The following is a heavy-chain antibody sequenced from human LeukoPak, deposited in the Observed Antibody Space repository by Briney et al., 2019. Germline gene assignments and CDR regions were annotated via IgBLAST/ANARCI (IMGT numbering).Heavy chain of an antibody. D-gene: IGHD2-15*01. V-gene: IGHV1-8*01. CDR1: GYTFTSYD. CDR2: MNPNSGNT. J-gene: IGHJ4*02. Sequence: ASVKVSCKASGYTFTSYDINWVRQATGQGLEWMGWMNPNSGNTGYAQKFQGRVTMTRNTSISTAYMELSSLRSEDTAVYYCAKDRPISVVVVAAFDYWGQGTLVTVSS. CDR3: AKDRPISVVVVAAFDY.